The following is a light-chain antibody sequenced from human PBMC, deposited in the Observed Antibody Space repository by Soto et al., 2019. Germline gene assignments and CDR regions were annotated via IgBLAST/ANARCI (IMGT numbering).Light chain of an antibody. CDR2: EDT. CDR1: SGDVGGYNL. J-gene: IGLJ2*01. Sequence: QSVLTQPASVSGSPGQSITISCTGTSGDVGGYNLVSWYRQHPGKAPKVMIYEDTRRPSGDSNRYSGSKLGNTASLRISGRQVEDEANDFYGSYAGSSVIFGGGTKLAV. CDR3: GSYAGSSVI. V-gene: IGLV2-23*01.